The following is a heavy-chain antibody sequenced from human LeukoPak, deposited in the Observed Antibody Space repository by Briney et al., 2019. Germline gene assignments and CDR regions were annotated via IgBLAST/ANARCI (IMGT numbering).Heavy chain of an antibody. J-gene: IGHJ3*02. CDR3: ARGCGGDCHDAFDI. V-gene: IGHV3-66*01. CDR2: IYSGGST. Sequence: GGSLRLSCAASGFTVRSNYMSWVRQAPGKGLEWVSVIYSGGSTYYADSVKGRFTISRDNSKNTLYLQMNSLRAEDTAVYYCARGCGGDCHDAFDIWGQGTMVTVSS. CDR1: GFTVRSNY. D-gene: IGHD2-21*02.